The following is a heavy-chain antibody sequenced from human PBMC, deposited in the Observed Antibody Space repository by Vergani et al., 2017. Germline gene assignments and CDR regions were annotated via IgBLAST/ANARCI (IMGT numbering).Heavy chain of an antibody. J-gene: IGHJ4*02. V-gene: IGHV4-39*01. D-gene: IGHD3-10*01. CDR1: GGSISSGSYY. CDR2: IYYSGST. Sequence: QVQLQESGPGLVKPSQTLSLTCTVSGGSISSGSYYWGWIRQPPGKGLEWIGSIYYSGSTYYNPSLKSRVTISVDTSKNQFSLKLSSVTAADTAVYYCARVGRGSGSYWIYYFDYWGQGTLVTVSS. CDR3: ARVGRGSGSYWIYYFDY.